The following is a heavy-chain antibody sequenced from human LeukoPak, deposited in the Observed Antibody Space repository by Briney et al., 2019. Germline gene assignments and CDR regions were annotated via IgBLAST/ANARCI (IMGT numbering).Heavy chain of an antibody. CDR2: IIPIFGAA. J-gene: IGHJ4*02. D-gene: IGHD2-2*01. V-gene: IGHV1-69*06. CDR1: GGTFSSYA. Sequence: ASVKVSCKASGGTFSSYAISWVRQAPGQGLEWMGGIIPIFGAANYAQKFQGRVTITADKSTSTAYMELSSLRSEDTAVYYCAVVPAAIGPNYGDYEDYWGQGTLVTVSS. CDR3: AVVPAAIGPNYGDYEDY.